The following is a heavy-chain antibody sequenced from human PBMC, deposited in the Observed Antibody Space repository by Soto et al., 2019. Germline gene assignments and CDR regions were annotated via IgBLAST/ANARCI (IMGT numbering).Heavy chain of an antibody. V-gene: IGHV4-59*08. D-gene: IGHD5-18*01. CDR1: GGSISNYY. Sequence: QVQLQESGPGLVKPSETLSLTCIVSGGSISNYYWSWIRQPPGKGLEWIGYIYYSGSTNYNPSLTSRVTISVDTSKNQFSLKLSSVTAADTAVYYCARHRYSYGVYYFDYWGQGPMVTVSS. CDR2: IYYSGST. J-gene: IGHJ4*02. CDR3: ARHRYSYGVYYFDY.